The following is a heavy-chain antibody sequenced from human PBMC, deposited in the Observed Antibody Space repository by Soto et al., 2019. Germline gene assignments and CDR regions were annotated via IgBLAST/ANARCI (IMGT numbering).Heavy chain of an antibody. J-gene: IGHJ3*02. CDR3: ARVSYYYDSSGYYVDAFDI. D-gene: IGHD3-22*01. V-gene: IGHV3-21*01. Sequence: GGSLILSCAASGFTFSSYSMNWVRQAPGKGLEWVSSISSSSSYIYYADSVKGRFTISRDNAKNSLYLQMNSLRAEDTAVYYCARVSYYYDSSGYYVDAFDIWGQGTMVTVSS. CDR1: GFTFSSYS. CDR2: ISSSSSYI.